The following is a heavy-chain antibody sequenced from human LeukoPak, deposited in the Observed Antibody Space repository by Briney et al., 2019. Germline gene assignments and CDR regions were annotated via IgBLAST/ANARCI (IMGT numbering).Heavy chain of an antibody. CDR2: INHSGST. CDR3: ARAATIHHYAFDI. J-gene: IGHJ3*02. CDR1: GGSSSSSSYY. D-gene: IGHD3-9*01. Sequence: PSETLSLTCTVSGGSSSSSSYYWGWIRQPPGKGLEWIGEINHSGSTNYNPSLKSRVTISVDTSKNQFSLKLSSVTAADTAVYYCARAATIHHYAFDIWGQGTMVTVSS. V-gene: IGHV4-39*07.